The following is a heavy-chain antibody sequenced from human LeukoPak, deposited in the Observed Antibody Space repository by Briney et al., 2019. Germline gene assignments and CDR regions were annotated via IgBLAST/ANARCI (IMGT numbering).Heavy chain of an antibody. Sequence: PSETLSLTCTVSGGSISSYYWSWIRQPPGKGLEWIGYIYYSGSTNYNPSLKSRVTISVDTSKNQFSLKPSSVTAADTAVYYCARDRLGIDPWGQGTLVTVSS. CDR1: GGSISSYY. V-gene: IGHV4-59*01. J-gene: IGHJ5*02. D-gene: IGHD5-12*01. CDR3: ARDRLGIDP. CDR2: IYYSGST.